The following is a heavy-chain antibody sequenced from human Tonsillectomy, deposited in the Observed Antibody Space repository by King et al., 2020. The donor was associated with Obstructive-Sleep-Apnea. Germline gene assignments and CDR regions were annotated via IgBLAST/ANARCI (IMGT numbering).Heavy chain of an antibody. Sequence: QLQESGPGLVKPSETLSLTCTVSGGSISSSSYYWGWIRQPPGKGLEWIGSIYYSGSTYYNPSLKIRVTISVDTSKNQFSLKLISVTAADTAVYYCARQGTMVRGVITGNWFDPWGQGTLVTVSS. CDR1: GGSISSSSYY. CDR2: IYYSGST. J-gene: IGHJ5*02. CDR3: ARQGTMVRGVITGNWFDP. V-gene: IGHV4-39*01. D-gene: IGHD3-10*01.